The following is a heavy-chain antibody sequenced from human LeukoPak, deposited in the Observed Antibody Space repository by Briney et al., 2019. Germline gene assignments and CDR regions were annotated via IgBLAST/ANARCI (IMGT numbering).Heavy chain of an antibody. D-gene: IGHD3-22*01. CDR2: MYYSGGT. CDR1: GGSISISSYY. Sequence: SETLSLTCTVSGGSISISSYYWGWIRQPPGKGLEWIGSMYYSGGTYYNPSLKGRVTISVDTSENQFSLNVTSVTAADTAVYYCARPNYYDTDYFDLWGQGTLVTVSS. CDR3: ARPNYYDTDYFDL. V-gene: IGHV4-39*01. J-gene: IGHJ4*02.